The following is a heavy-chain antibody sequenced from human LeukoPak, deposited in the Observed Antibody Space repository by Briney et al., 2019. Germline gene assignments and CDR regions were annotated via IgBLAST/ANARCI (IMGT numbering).Heavy chain of an antibody. CDR1: GYSFISYW. J-gene: IGHJ4*02. D-gene: IGHD6-13*01. CDR3: LRRKAAAGQYYFDY. V-gene: IGHV5-51*01. Sequence: AASLQISCQGAGYSFISYWIGWVRQMPGTGLEWMGITYPGDSDTRYSPSCQGQVTISADKSISTAYLQWSSLKASDTAMYYCLRRKAAAGQYYFDYWGQGTMVTVSS. CDR2: TYPGDSDT.